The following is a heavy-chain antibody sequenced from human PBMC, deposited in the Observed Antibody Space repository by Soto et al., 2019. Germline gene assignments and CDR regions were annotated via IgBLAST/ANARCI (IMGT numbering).Heavy chain of an antibody. CDR3: AIFIAAAGEILDY. Sequence: QVQLQQWGAGLLKPSETLSLTCAVYGGSFSGYYWSWIRQPPGKGLEWIGEINHSGSTNYNPSLKSRVTISVDTSKNQFSLKLSSVTAADTAVYYCAIFIAAAGEILDYWGQGTLVTVSS. V-gene: IGHV4-34*01. J-gene: IGHJ4*02. D-gene: IGHD6-13*01. CDR2: INHSGST. CDR1: GGSFSGYY.